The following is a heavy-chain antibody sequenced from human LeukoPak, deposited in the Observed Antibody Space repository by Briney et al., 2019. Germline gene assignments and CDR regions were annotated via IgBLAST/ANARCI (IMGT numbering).Heavy chain of an antibody. Sequence: GGSLRLSCVASGFTFSSYGMHWVRQAPGKGLEWVAVIWYDGRNKYYADSVKGRFTISRDNSKNTLYLQMNSLRAEDTAVYYCAKRAVATNYFDYWGQGTLVTVSS. J-gene: IGHJ4*02. CDR1: GFTFSSYG. CDR3: AKRAVATNYFDY. CDR2: IWYDGRNK. D-gene: IGHD1-26*01. V-gene: IGHV3-30*02.